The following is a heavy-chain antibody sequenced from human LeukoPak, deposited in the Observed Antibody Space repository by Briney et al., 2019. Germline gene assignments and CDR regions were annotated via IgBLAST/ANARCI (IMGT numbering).Heavy chain of an antibody. CDR2: ISSNGGST. J-gene: IGHJ4*02. CDR3: ARGGWGAKYYDILTGSSDYDY. V-gene: IGHV3-64*01. Sequence: KTGGSLRLSCAASGFTFSSYAMHWVRQAPGQGLEYVSAISSNGGSTYYANSVKGRFTISRDNSKNTLYLQMGSLRAEDMAVYYCARGGWGAKYYDILTGSSDYDYWGQGTLVTVSS. CDR1: GFTFSSYA. D-gene: IGHD3-9*01.